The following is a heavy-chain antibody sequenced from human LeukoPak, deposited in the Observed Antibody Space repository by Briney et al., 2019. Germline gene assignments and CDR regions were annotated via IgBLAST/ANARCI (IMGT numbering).Heavy chain of an antibody. D-gene: IGHD3-22*01. CDR3: ARAYSSGYYHEY. J-gene: IGHJ4*02. V-gene: IGHV4-59*01. Sequence: SETLSLTCTVSGGSISSYYWSWIRQPPGKGLEWIGYIYYSGSTNYNPSLKSRVTISVDTSKNQFSLKLSSVTAADTAVYFCARAYSSGYYHEYWGQGTLVTVSS. CDR1: GGSISSYY. CDR2: IYYSGST.